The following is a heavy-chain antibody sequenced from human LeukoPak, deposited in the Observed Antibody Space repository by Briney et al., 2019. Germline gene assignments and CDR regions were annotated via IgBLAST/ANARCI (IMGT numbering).Heavy chain of an antibody. D-gene: IGHD3-22*01. CDR2: IYSGGST. V-gene: IGHV3-66*01. CDR3: ARAVEDDSSGYYLYYFDY. Sequence: GGSLRLSCTVSGFTVSSNYMSWVRQAPGKGLEWVSVIYSGGSTYYADSVKGRFTISRDNSKNTLYLQMNSLRAEDTAVYYCARAVEDDSSGYYLYYFDYWGQGTLVTVSS. J-gene: IGHJ4*02. CDR1: GFTVSSNY.